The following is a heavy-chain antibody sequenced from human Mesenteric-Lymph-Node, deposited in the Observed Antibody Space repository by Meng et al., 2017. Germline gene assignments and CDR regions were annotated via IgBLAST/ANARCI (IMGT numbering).Heavy chain of an antibody. Sequence: ESLKISCTVSGYSISSGYYWSWIRQPPGKGLEWIATIHRSGSTYYNPSLKSRVTISVDTSKNQFSLKLSSVTAADTAVYYCARSGTSFDILTGYWIIYYFDYWGQGTLVTVSS. CDR2: IHRSGST. J-gene: IGHJ4*02. D-gene: IGHD3-9*01. CDR1: GYSISSGYY. CDR3: ARSGTSFDILTGYWIIYYFDY. V-gene: IGHV4-38-2*02.